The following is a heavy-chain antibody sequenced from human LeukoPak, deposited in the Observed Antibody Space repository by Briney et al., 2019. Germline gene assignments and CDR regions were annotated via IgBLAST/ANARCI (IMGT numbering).Heavy chain of an antibody. D-gene: IGHD3-22*01. CDR2: IYYSGST. CDR3: ARQVYDSSGYRFDY. Sequence: SETLSLTCTVSGGSISSYHWSWIRQPPGKGLEWIGYIYYSGSTNYNPSLKSRVTISVDTSKNQFSLKLSSVTAADTAVYYCARQVYDSSGYRFDYWGQGTLVTVSS. V-gene: IGHV4-59*08. CDR1: GGSISSYH. J-gene: IGHJ4*02.